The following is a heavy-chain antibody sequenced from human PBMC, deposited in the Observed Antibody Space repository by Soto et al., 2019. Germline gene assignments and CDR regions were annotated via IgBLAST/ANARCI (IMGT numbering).Heavy chain of an antibody. CDR3: ARGIQWRYGMDV. CDR2: INGDGSST. CDR1: GFAIDGHW. D-gene: IGHD5-12*01. J-gene: IGHJ6*02. V-gene: IGHV3-74*01. Sequence: EVQLVESGGGLVQPGGSLRLSCAAAGFAIDGHWMHWVRQAPGKGLVWVSRINGDGSSTFYADSVKGRFTISRDNARNTVYLQMNSLRAEDTAVYYCARGIQWRYGMDVWGQGTTVTVSS.